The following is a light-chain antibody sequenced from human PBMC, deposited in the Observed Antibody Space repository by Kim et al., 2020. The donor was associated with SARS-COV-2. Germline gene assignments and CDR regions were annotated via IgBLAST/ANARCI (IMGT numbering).Light chain of an antibody. CDR2: RDT. CDR1: NFGDKY. Sequence: VSPGKAASTPGSGLNFGDKYSSWYQQKPDQSPVLLNYRDTERPSEVPERFSGSNSGNTATLTIRGTQAMDEADYYCQAWDSSTAVFGGGTQLTVL. V-gene: IGLV3-1*01. CDR3: QAWDSSTAV. J-gene: IGLJ2*01.